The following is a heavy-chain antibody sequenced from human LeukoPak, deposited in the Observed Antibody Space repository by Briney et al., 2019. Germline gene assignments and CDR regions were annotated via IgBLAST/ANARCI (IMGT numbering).Heavy chain of an antibody. V-gene: IGHV6-1*01. CDR2: TYYRCKWYN. Sequence: SPTLSLTFAISGDSVSINSAAWNWIRQSPSRGLEWLGRTYYRCKWYNDYAISVKSRMTITADTSKNQFSLQLNSVTPEDTAVYYCAKGRWALFDCWGQGTLVIVSS. D-gene: IGHD3-10*01. J-gene: IGHJ4*02. CDR1: GDSVSINSAA. CDR3: AKGRWALFDC.